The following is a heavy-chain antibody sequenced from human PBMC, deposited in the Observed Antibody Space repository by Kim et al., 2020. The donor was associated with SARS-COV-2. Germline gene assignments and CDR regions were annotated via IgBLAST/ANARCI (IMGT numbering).Heavy chain of an antibody. CDR2: IYSGGST. D-gene: IGHD3-9*01. V-gene: IGHV3-53*01. CDR1: GFTVSSNY. Sequence: GGSLRLSCAASGFTVSSNYMSWVRQAPGKGLEWVSVIYSGGSTYYADSVKGRFTISRDNSKNTLYLQMNSLRAEDTAVYYCAREYYDILTGYFYFDYWGQGTLVTVSS. J-gene: IGHJ4*02. CDR3: AREYYDILTGYFYFDY.